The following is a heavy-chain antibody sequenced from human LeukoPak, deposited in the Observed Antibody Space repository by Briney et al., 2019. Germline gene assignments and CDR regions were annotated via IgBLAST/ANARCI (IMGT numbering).Heavy chain of an antibody. CDR1: GGSISSYY. Sequence: SETLSLTCTVSGGSISSYYWSWIRQPPGKGLEWIGYIYYSGSTNYNPSLKSRVTISIDTSKNQFSLKLSSVTAADTAVYYCAREGRAVAGTPFDYWGQGTLVTVSS. CDR2: IYYSGST. CDR3: AREGRAVAGTPFDY. D-gene: IGHD6-19*01. V-gene: IGHV4-59*12. J-gene: IGHJ4*02.